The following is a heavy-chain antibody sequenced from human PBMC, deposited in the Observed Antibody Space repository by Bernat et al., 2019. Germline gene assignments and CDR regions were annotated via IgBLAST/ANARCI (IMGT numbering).Heavy chain of an antibody. CDR3: ARYPSHDCDIWTGISNWFDP. CDR2: IWYDGSNK. V-gene: IGHV3-33*01. D-gene: IGHD3-9*01. CDR1: GFTFSSYG. J-gene: IGHJ5*02. Sequence: QVQLVESGGGVVQPGRSLRLSCAASGFTFSSYGMHWVRQAPGKGLEWVAVIWYDGSNKYYADSVKGRFTISRDNSKNTLYLQMNSLRAEDTAVYYCARYPSHDCDIWTGISNWFDPWGQGTLVTVSS.